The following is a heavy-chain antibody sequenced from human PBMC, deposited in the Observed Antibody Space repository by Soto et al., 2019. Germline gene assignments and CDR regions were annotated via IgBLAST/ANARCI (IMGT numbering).Heavy chain of an antibody. D-gene: IGHD3-22*01. CDR3: VRGFYDTICYSYPFDS. CDR1: GGSISTYY. V-gene: IGHV4-59*01. Sequence: SETLSLTWTVYGGSISTYYGGWIRQPQGKRLEWIGYICDSGSTNYYPSLMSPVTISVSTSKNHFSLQLSSLSASYTAVYYSVRGFYDTICYSYPFDSWGQGTLVTVSS. J-gene: IGHJ4*02. CDR2: ICDSGST.